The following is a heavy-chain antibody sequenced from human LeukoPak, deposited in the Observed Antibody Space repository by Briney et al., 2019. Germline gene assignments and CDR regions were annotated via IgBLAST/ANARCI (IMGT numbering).Heavy chain of an antibody. D-gene: IGHD3-9*01. CDR2: ISSSSGYI. Sequence: GGSLRLSCAASGFTFRSYSMNWVRQAPGKGLEWVSSISSSSGYIYYADSVKGRFTISRDNAKNSLYLQMNSLRAEDTAVYYCARDAGTYYDILTGSSLYWGQGTLVTVSS. CDR1: GFTFRSYS. V-gene: IGHV3-21*01. CDR3: ARDAGTYYDILTGSSLY. J-gene: IGHJ4*02.